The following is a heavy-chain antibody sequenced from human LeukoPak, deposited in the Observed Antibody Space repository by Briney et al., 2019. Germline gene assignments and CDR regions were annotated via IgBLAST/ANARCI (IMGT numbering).Heavy chain of an antibody. CDR1: GGSISSYY. D-gene: IGHD3-16*01. V-gene: IGHV4-59*12. CDR2: IYYSGST. J-gene: IGHJ4*02. CDR3: ARVGDGGDYFDY. Sequence: SETLSLTCTVSGGSISSYYWSWIRQPPGKGLEWIGYIYYSGSTNYNPSLKSRVTMSVDTSKNQISLKLTSVTAADTAVYYCARVGDGGDYFDYWGQGTLVTVSS.